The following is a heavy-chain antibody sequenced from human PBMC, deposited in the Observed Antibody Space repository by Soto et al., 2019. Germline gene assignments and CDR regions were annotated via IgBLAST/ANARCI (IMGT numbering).Heavy chain of an antibody. J-gene: IGHJ4*02. CDR2: IDPSDSYT. Sequence: GESLKISCKGSGYIFTSHWIGWVRQMPGKGLEWMGRIDPSDSYTNYSPSFQGHVTISADKSISTAYLQWSSLKASDTAMYYCATLRVGFGELLTYWAQGTLVTVSS. V-gene: IGHV5-10-1*01. CDR3: ATLRVGFGELLTY. CDR1: GYIFTSHW. D-gene: IGHD3-10*01.